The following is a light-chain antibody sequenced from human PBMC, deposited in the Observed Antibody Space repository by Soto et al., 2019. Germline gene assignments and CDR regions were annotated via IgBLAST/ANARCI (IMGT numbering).Light chain of an antibody. V-gene: IGKV3-11*01. J-gene: IGKJ4*01. CDR1: QSVSSY. CDR3: QQRSNWPPWLT. Sequence: EIVLTQSPATLSLSPGERATLSCRASQSVSSYLAWYQQKPGQAPRLLIYDASNRATGIPARFSGSGSGTDFTLTISSLEPEDFAVYYCQQRSNWPPWLTFGGGTKVELK. CDR2: DAS.